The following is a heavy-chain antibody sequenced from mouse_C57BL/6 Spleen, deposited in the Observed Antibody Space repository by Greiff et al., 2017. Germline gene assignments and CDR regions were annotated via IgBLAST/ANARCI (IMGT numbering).Heavy chain of an antibody. J-gene: IGHJ2*01. CDR1: GYTFTSYW. Sequence: QVQLQQPGAELVKPGASVKMSCKASGYTFTSYWITWVKQRPGQGLEWIGDIYPGSGSTNYNEKFKSKATLTVDTSSSTAYMQLSSLTSEDSAVYYCARYPIYYDLYYFDYWGQGTTLTVSS. CDR3: ARYPIYYDLYYFDY. V-gene: IGHV1-55*01. CDR2: IYPGSGST. D-gene: IGHD2-4*01.